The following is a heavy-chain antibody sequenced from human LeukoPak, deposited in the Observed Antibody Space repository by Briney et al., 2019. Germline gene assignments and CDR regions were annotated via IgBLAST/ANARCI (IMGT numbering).Heavy chain of an antibody. CDR3: ARDPWGFGELGGLDY. V-gene: IGHV3-7*01. D-gene: IGHD3-10*01. J-gene: IGHJ4*02. CDR2: IKQDGGEK. CDR1: GFTLSSYA. Sequence: PGGSLRLSCAASGFTLSSYAMSWVRQAPGKGLEWVANIKQDGGEKYYVDSVKGRFTISRDNAKNSLYLQMSSLRGEDTAVYYCARDPWGFGELGGLDYWGQGTLVTVSS.